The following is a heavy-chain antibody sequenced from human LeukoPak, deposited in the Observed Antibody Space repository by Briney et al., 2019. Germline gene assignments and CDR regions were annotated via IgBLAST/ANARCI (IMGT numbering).Heavy chain of an antibody. CDR2: LYSGDGA. CDR1: GFTVSSNY. J-gene: IGHJ4*02. D-gene: IGHD2-2*01. V-gene: IGHV3-53*01. CDR3: ASGARRTSCLDY. Sequence: PGGSLRLSCAASGFTVSSNYMSWVRPPPGKGLEWVSVLYSGDGAYYADSVKGRFSISRDNSKNTLYLQMNSLRAEDTAVYYCASGARRTSCLDYWGQGTLVTVSS.